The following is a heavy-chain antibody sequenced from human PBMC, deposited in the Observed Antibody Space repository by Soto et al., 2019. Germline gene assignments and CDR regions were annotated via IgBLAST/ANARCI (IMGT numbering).Heavy chain of an antibody. CDR3: SRGTSRPAAGDY. J-gene: IGHJ4*01. Sequence: QVQVVQSGAEVKKPGASVKVSCKASGYTFTNYGINWVRQAPGQGLEWLGWVSAYNGERRYAQRVQARVIMTTDTSTPTAYMRVTTLRSDGTAVYCRSRGTSRPAAGDYWGQGTLVTVSS. V-gene: IGHV1-18*01. D-gene: IGHD2-2*01. CDR2: VSAYNGER. CDR1: GYTFTNYG.